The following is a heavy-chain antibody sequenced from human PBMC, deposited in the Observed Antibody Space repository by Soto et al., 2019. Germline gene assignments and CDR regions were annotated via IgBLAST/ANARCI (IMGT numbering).Heavy chain of an antibody. CDR3: ARYRYDFWSGYYTLLGMDV. Sequence: SETLSLTCTVSGGSIAGGGYYWTWIRQHPGKGLEWIGYIYYSGSTNYNPSLKRRVTISVDTSKNQFSLKLSSVTAADTAVYYCARYRYDFWSGYYTLLGMDVWGQGTTVTVSS. J-gene: IGHJ6*02. V-gene: IGHV4-61*08. D-gene: IGHD3-3*01. CDR1: GGSIAGGGYY. CDR2: IYYSGST.